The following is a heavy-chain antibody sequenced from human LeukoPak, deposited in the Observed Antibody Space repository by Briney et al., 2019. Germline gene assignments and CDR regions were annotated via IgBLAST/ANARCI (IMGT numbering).Heavy chain of an antibody. CDR1: DGSITTYSCC. J-gene: IGHJ5*01. Sequence: SETLSLTCTVSDGSITTYSCCWGWIRQPPGKGLGWIGTIFHSGSTYYNPSLKSRVTITLDTSKNQFSLNLNSVTSAVTAVYASSRPWGSGSPFDSWGPGTLVTVSS. CDR2: IFHSGST. D-gene: IGHD7-27*01. CDR3: SRPWGSGSPFDS. V-gene: IGHV4-39*03.